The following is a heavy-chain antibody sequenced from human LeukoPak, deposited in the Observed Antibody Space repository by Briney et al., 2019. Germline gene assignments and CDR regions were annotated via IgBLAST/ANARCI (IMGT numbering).Heavy chain of an antibody. CDR1: GFTFSSYG. CDR3: AKDTATMTHDAFDI. V-gene: IGHV3-30*02. J-gene: IGHJ3*02. Sequence: PGGALRLSCAASGFTFSSYGMHWVRQAPGKGLEGVAVIRYDGSNKYYADSVKGRFTISRDNSKTSLQLQMNSLRAKDTAVYYCAKDTATMTHDAFDIWGQGTMVTVSS. D-gene: IGHD3-22*01. CDR2: IRYDGSNK.